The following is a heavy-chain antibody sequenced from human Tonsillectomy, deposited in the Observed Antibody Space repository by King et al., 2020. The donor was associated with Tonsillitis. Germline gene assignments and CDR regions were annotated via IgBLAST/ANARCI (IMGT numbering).Heavy chain of an antibody. CDR3: ARVSDSSGYYYFDY. CDR2: MNPNSGNT. CDR1: GYTFTSYD. J-gene: IGHJ4*02. Sequence: QLVQSGAEVKKPGASVKVSCKASGYTFTSYDINWVRQATGQGLEWMGWMNPNSGNTGYAQKFQGRVTMTRNTSISTAYMELRSLRSEDTAVYYCARVSDSSGYYYFDYWGQGTLVTVSS. V-gene: IGHV1-8*01. D-gene: IGHD3-22*01.